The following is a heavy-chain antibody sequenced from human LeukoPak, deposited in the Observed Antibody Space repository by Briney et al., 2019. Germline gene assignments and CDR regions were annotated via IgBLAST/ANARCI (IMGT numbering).Heavy chain of an antibody. CDR2: ISSSSSYI. CDR3: ARDRKGYYGMDV. CDR1: GFTFSSYS. Sequence: GGSLRLSCAASGFTFSSYSMNWVRQAPGKGLEWVSSISSSSSYIYYADSVKGRFTISRDNAKNSLYLQMNSLRAEDTAMYYCARDRKGYYGMDVWGQGTTVTVSS. V-gene: IGHV3-21*01. J-gene: IGHJ6*02.